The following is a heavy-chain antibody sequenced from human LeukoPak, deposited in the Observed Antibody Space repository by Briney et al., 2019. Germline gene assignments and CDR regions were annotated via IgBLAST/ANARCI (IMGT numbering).Heavy chain of an antibody. V-gene: IGHV4-34*01. CDR1: GGSFSSYY. CDR3: ARGEYYYDSSGYYSYFDY. Sequence: SETLSLTCAVYGGSFSSYYWSWIRQAPGKGLEWIGEINHSGSTNYNPSLKSRVTISVDTSKNQFSLKLSSVTAADTAVYYCARGEYYYDSSGYYSYFDYWGQGTLVTVSS. J-gene: IGHJ4*02. CDR2: INHSGST. D-gene: IGHD3-22*01.